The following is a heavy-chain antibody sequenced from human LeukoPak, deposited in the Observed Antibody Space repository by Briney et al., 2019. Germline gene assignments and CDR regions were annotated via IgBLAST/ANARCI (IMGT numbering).Heavy chain of an antibody. D-gene: IGHD3-10*01. CDR3: AKDQPGGYFDY. CDR2: ISYDGSNK. V-gene: IGHV3-30*18. CDR1: GLTFSSYG. J-gene: IGHJ4*02. Sequence: GGSLRLSCAASGLTFSSYGMHWVRQAPGKGLEWVAVISYDGSNKYYADSVKGRFTISRDNSKNTLYLQMNSLRAEDTAVYYCAKDQPGGYFDYWGQGTLVTVSS.